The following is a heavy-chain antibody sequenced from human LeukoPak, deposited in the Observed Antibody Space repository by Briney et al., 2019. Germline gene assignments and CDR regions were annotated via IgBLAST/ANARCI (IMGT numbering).Heavy chain of an antibody. V-gene: IGHV4-59*08. CDR1: GGSICGSY. CDR3: ARLPTDSSSDHY. J-gene: IGHJ4*02. Sequence: PSETLSLTCTVSGGSICGSYWSWIRQPPGKGLEWIGYIYYSGTTNYNPSLKSRVTISVDTSKNQFSLKLSSVTAADTAVYYCARLPTDSSSDHYWGQGTLVTVSS. CDR2: IYYSGTT. D-gene: IGHD6-6*01.